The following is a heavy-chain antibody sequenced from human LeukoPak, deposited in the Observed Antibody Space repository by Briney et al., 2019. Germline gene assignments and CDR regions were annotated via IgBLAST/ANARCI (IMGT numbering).Heavy chain of an antibody. V-gene: IGHV4-39*01. CDR2: INYSGTT. CDR1: GDSFSSSSYY. J-gene: IGHJ6*03. CDR3: ARLSIVGATSSYYMDV. D-gene: IGHD1-26*01. Sequence: SETLSLTCSVSGDSFSSSSYYWGWIRPPPGKGLEWIGSINYSGTTYYNPSLKSPVTISVYTSKNQFSLRLSSVTVADTAVYYCARLSIVGATSSYYMDVWGKGTTVTVSS.